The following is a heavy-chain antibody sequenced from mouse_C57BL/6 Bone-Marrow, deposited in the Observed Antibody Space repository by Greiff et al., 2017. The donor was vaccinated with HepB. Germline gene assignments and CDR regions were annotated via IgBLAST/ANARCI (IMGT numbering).Heavy chain of an antibody. CDR2: INPYNGGT. J-gene: IGHJ2*01. Sequence: EVQLQQSGPVLVKPGASVKMSCKASGYTFTDYYMNWVKQSHGKSLEWIGVINPYNGGTSYNQKFKGKATLTVDKSSSTAYMELNSLTSEDSAVYYCARISITPVVPVYYFDYWGQGTTLTVSS. D-gene: IGHD1-1*01. V-gene: IGHV1-19*01. CDR3: ARISITPVVPVYYFDY. CDR1: GYTFTDYY.